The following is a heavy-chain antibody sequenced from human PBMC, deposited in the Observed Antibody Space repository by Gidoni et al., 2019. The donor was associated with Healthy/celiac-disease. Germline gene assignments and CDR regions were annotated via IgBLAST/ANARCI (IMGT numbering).Heavy chain of an antibody. CDR1: GCSISRYY. CDR3: ARGFNYDILTGYYKGWFDP. D-gene: IGHD3-9*01. CDR2: IYYSGST. J-gene: IGHJ5*02. Sequence: QVQLQESGPGLVKPSETLSLTCTVSGCSISRYYWSWVRQPPGKGLEWIGYIYYSGSTNYNPSLKSRVTISVDTSKNQFSLKLSSVTAADTAVYYCARGFNYDILTGYYKGWFDPWGQGTLVTVSS. V-gene: IGHV4-59*01.